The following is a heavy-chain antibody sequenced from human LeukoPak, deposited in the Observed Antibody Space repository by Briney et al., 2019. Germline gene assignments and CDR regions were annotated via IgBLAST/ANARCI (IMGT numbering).Heavy chain of an antibody. CDR1: GFSLSSYG. Sequence: GGSLRLSCAASGFSLSSYGMTWVRQAPGKGLEWVSTLSDRGGGTYYADSVKGRFTISRDNSRNTLYLQMHSLRVEDTAVYYCAKGRSIVGSPIDYWGQGTLVTVSS. D-gene: IGHD1-26*01. V-gene: IGHV3-23*01. CDR2: LSDRGGGT. CDR3: AKGRSIVGSPIDY. J-gene: IGHJ4*02.